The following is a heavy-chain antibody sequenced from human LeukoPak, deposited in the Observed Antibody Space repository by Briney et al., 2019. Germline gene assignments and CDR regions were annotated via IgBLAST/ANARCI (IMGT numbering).Heavy chain of an antibody. J-gene: IGHJ4*02. CDR2: INHRGHP. CDR1: GGSFTGYH. D-gene: IGHD3-22*01. Sequence: PSETLSLTCAVYGGSFTGYHWNWIRQSPQRGLEWIGEINHRGHPHYNPSLESRLTISVDTSKNQFSLTLRSVTGADTAVYYCARDPTAVVSVPYYLDFWGQGTPVTVSS. V-gene: IGHV4-34*01. CDR3: ARDPTAVVSVPYYLDF.